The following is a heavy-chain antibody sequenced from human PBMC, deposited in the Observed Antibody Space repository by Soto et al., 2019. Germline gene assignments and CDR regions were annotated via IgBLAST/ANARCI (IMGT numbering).Heavy chain of an antibody. CDR2: IKQDGSEK. D-gene: IGHD3-3*01. CDR1: GFTFSSYW. CDR3: AREVENVLEWFSDWFDP. J-gene: IGHJ5*02. Sequence: PGGSLRLSCAASGFTFSSYWMSWVRQAPGKGLEWVANIKQDGSEKYYVDSVKGRFTISRDNAKNSLYLQMNSLRAEDTAVYYCAREVENVLEWFSDWFDPWGQGTLVTVSS. V-gene: IGHV3-7*01.